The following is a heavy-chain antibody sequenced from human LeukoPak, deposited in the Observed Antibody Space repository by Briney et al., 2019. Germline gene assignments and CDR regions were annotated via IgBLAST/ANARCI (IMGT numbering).Heavy chain of an antibody. CDR2: TYYKSKWCN. CDR1: GDSVSSNSAS. CDR3: ARGMRAHSNFPYFDY. J-gene: IGHJ4*02. Sequence: SQTLSLTCVISGDSVSSNSASWNWIRQSPSRGLEWLGRTYYKSKWCNDYAVSVKSRITITPDTSKEQFSLQLNSATPEDTAVYYCARGMRAHSNFPYFDYWGQGSRVTVSS. V-gene: IGHV6-1*01. D-gene: IGHD4-11*01.